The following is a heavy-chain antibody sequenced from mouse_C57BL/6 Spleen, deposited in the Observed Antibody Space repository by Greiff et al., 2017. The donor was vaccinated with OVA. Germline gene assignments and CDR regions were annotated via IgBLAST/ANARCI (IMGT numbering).Heavy chain of an antibody. CDR1: GYSFTDYN. Sequence: VQLQQSGPELVKPGASVKISCKASGYSFTDYNMNWVKQSNGKSLEWIGVINPNYGTTSYNQKFKGKATLTVDQSSSTAYMQLNSLTSEDSAVYYWSRFPITTVLAEAMDYWGQGTSVTVSS. CDR3: SRFPITTVLAEAMDY. V-gene: IGHV1-39*01. J-gene: IGHJ4*01. CDR2: INPNYGTT. D-gene: IGHD1-1*01.